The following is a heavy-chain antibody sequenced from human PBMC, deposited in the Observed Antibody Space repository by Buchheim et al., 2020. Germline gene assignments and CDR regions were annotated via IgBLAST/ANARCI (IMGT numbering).Heavy chain of an antibody. D-gene: IGHD5-12*01. V-gene: IGHV3-30*18. Sequence: QVQLVESGGGVVQPGRSLRLSCAASGFTFSSYGMHWVRQAPGKGLEWVAVISYDGSNKYYADSVKGRFTISRDNSKNTLYLQMNSLRAKDTAVYYCAKAIRGYSGYGPPYYYYYYMDVWGKGTT. CDR3: AKAIRGYSGYGPPYYYYYYMDV. CDR1: GFTFSSYG. CDR2: ISYDGSNK. J-gene: IGHJ6*03.